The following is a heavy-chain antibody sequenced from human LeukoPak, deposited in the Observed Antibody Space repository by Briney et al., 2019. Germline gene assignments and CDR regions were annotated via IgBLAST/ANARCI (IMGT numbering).Heavy chain of an antibody. Sequence: GESLRLSCAASGFTFSSYAMSWVRQAPGKGLEWVSGISGSGGSTYYADSVKGRVTISRDNSKNTLYLQMNSLRAEDTAVYYCAKDRQASAAWRGNWFDPWGHGTLVTVSS. D-gene: IGHD6-13*01. V-gene: IGHV3-23*01. CDR2: ISGSGGST. CDR1: GFTFSSYA. J-gene: IGHJ5*02. CDR3: AKDRQASAAWRGNWFDP.